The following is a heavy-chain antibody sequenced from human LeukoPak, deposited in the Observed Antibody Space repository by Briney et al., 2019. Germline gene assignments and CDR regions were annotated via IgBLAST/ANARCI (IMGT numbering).Heavy chain of an antibody. Sequence: PGGSLRLSCTASGFTFSSYSMNWVRQAPGKGLEWVGRTRNKPNSYTTEYAASVKGRFTISRDDSKNSVYLQMDSLKSEDTAVYYCARARDTSWAGSYFDYWGQGTLVTVSS. V-gene: IGHV3-72*01. CDR3: ARARDTSWAGSYFDY. J-gene: IGHJ4*02. CDR2: TRNKPNSYTT. D-gene: IGHD2-2*01. CDR1: GFTFSSYS.